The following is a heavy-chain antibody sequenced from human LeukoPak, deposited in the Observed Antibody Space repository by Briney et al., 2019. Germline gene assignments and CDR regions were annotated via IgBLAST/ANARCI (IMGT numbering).Heavy chain of an antibody. CDR2: FDPEDGET. CDR3: ATEMGGYDYNWFDP. Sequence: ASVKVSCKVSGYTLTELSMHWVRQAPGKGLEWMGGFDPEDGETIYAQKFQGRVTMTEGTSTDTAYMELSSLRSEDTAVYYCATEMGGYDYNWFDPWGQGTLVTVSS. J-gene: IGHJ5*02. D-gene: IGHD5-12*01. CDR1: GYTLTELS. V-gene: IGHV1-24*01.